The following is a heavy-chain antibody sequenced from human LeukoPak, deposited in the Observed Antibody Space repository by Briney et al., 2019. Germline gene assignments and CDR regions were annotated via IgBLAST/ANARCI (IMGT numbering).Heavy chain of an antibody. Sequence: ASVKVSCKASGYTFTGYYMHWVRLAPGQGLEWMGWINPNSGDTNYAQKFQGRVTMTRDTSISTAYMDLSRLTSDDTAVYYYARGGPAVGTPLANTPCGQGILVTVSS. CDR3: ARGGPAVGTPLANTP. J-gene: IGHJ5*02. V-gene: IGHV1-2*02. D-gene: IGHD1-26*01. CDR1: GYTFTGYY. CDR2: INPNSGDT.